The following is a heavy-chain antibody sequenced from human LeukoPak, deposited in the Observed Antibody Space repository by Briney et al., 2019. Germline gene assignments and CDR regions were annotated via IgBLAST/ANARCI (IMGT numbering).Heavy chain of an antibody. V-gene: IGHV4-34*01. D-gene: IGHD2-2*01. CDR2: INHSGST. Sequence: SETLSLTCAVYGGSFSGYYWSWIRQPPGKGLEWIGEINHSGSTNYNPSLKSRVTISVDTSKNQFSLKLSSVTAADTAVYYCARGIVEVPAASFNYWGQGTLVTVSS. CDR3: ARGIVEVPAASFNY. J-gene: IGHJ4*02. CDR1: GGSFSGYY.